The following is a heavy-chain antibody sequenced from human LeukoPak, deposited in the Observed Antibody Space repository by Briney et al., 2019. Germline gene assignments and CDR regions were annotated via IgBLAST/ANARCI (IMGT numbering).Heavy chain of an antibody. V-gene: IGHV3-23*01. Sequence: GGSLRLSCVASQFSFSTYSMNWVRQAPGKGLEWVSAISGSGGSTYYADSVKGRFTISRDNSKNTLYLQMNSLRAEDTAVYYCAKHGSWSGWSRDYFDYWGQGTLVTVSS. D-gene: IGHD3-3*01. CDR3: AKHGSWSGWSRDYFDY. J-gene: IGHJ4*02. CDR1: QFSFSTYS. CDR2: ISGSGGST.